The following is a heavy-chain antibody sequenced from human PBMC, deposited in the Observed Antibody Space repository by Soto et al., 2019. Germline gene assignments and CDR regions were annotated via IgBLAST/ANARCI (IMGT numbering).Heavy chain of an antibody. J-gene: IGHJ6*02. CDR1: GFTFSTYG. CDR3: AKDFKVSGSHYGTLNYYYGMDV. V-gene: IGHV3-30*18. CDR2: ISYDGYLK. D-gene: IGHD3-10*01. Sequence: GGSLRLSCGASGFTFSTYGMRWVRQAPGKGLEWVAVISYDGYLKYYVDAVKGRFTVARDNSKNTLFLEMNSLRVEDTAVYFCAKDFKVSGSHYGTLNYYYGMDVWGQGTTVTVSS.